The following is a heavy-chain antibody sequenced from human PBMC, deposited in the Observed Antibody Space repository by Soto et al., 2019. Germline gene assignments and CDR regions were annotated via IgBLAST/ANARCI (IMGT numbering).Heavy chain of an antibody. CDR2: IEYSGGT. D-gene: IGHD3-10*01. CDR3: ARARRGFDY. Sequence: PSETLSLTCTVSGGSLNSFYYYWSWIRQPPGKGLEWIGYIEYSGGTYYNPSLKSRVTISVDTSKNQFSLSLSSVTAADTAVYYCARARRGFDYWGQGTLVTVSS. J-gene: IGHJ4*02. CDR1: GGSLNSFYYY. V-gene: IGHV4-30-4*01.